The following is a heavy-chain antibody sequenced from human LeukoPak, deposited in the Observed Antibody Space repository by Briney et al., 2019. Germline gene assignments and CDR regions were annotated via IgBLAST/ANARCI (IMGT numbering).Heavy chain of an antibody. Sequence: ASVKVSCKASGYTFTGNYLHWVRQAPGQGLEWMGWINPNNGGTNYGQKFRDRVTMTRDTSTTTAYMELSRLRSDDTALYYCAREKYYYDSSGPHGFDIWGQGTMVTVSS. CDR3: AREKYYYDSSGPHGFDI. V-gene: IGHV1-2*02. CDR1: GYTFTGNY. J-gene: IGHJ3*02. CDR2: INPNNGGT. D-gene: IGHD3-22*01.